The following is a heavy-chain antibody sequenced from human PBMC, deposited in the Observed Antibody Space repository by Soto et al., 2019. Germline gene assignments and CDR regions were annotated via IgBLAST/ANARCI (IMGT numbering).Heavy chain of an antibody. CDR1: GYSFTSYW. CDR2: IYPGDSDT. Sequence: GQSLKISCKGSGYSFTSYWIGWVRQMPGKGLEWMGIIYPGDSDTRYSPSFQVQVTISADKSISTAYLLWSSLKASATAMYYCSRLYNSIYGERYYPSDNGMDVCGPRSTAADSS. V-gene: IGHV5-51*01. CDR3: SRLYNSIYGERYYPSDNGMDV. D-gene: IGHD4-4*01. J-gene: IGHJ6*02.